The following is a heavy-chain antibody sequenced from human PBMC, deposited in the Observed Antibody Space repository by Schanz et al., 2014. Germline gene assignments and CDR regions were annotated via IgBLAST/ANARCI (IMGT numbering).Heavy chain of an antibody. J-gene: IGHJ3*01. CDR1: GYTLTNFD. CDR2: MNPNSGTT. CDR3: ATMWGYCTATACQILEVLDV. Sequence: QVQLVQSGAEVKKPGASVKVSCKASGYTLTNFDINWVRQAPGQGLEWMGWMNPNSGTTGYAQKFQGRVTMTRNTSTSTAYMELRGLRSDDTAVYYCATMWGYCTATACQILEVLDVWGQGTMVTVSS. D-gene: IGHD2-8*02. V-gene: IGHV1-8*01.